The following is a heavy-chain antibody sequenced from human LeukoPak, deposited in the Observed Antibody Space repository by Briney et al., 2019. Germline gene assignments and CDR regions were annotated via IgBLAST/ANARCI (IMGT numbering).Heavy chain of an antibody. CDR2: IKQGGSTK. V-gene: IGHV3-7*01. Sequence: GGSLRLSCAASGFTFSNSWMAWVRQDPGKGLEWVANIKQGGSTKHYADSLKGRFTISRDNPKNSLYLQMNNLRADDTAVYYCTRDTDGSLDYWGQGLLITVAS. CDR3: TRDTDGSLDY. CDR1: GFTFSNSW. J-gene: IGHJ4*02. D-gene: IGHD1-26*01.